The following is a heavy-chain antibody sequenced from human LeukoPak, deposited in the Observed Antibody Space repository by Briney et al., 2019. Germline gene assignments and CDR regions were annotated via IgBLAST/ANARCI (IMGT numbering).Heavy chain of an antibody. D-gene: IGHD3-16*01. Sequence: SSETLSLTCAVSGYSISIGYYWGWIRQPPGKGLEWIGSIYHSGSTYYNPSLKSRVTISVDTSKNQSSLKLRSVTAADTAVYYCARHGNTVVAELPYWGQGTLVTVSS. V-gene: IGHV4-38-2*01. J-gene: IGHJ4*02. CDR1: GYSISIGYY. CDR2: IYHSGST. CDR3: ARHGNTVVAELPY.